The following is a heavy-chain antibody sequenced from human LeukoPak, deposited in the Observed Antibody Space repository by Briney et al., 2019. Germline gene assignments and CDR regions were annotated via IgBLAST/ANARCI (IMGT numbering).Heavy chain of an antibody. CDR1: GGTFSSYA. Sequence: ASVKVSCKASGGTFSSYAISWVRQAPGQGLEWMGGIIPIFGTANYAQKFQGRVTITTDESTSTAYMELRSLRSEDTAVYYCARSSSSSRFWFDPWGQGTLVTVSS. J-gene: IGHJ5*02. D-gene: IGHD6-6*01. V-gene: IGHV1-69*05. CDR3: ARSSSSSRFWFDP. CDR2: IIPIFGTA.